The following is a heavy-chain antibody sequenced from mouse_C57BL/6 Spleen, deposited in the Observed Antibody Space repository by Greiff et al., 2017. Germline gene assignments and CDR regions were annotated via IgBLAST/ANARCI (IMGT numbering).Heavy chain of an antibody. V-gene: IGHV5-9-1*02. CDR2: ISRGGDYI. J-gene: IGHJ2*01. CDR1: GFTFSSYA. Sequence: EVKLQESGEGLVKPGGSLKLSCAASGFTFSSYAMSWVRQTPEKRLEWVAYISRGGDYIYYADTVKGRFTISRDNARNTLYLQMSRLKSEDTAMYCCTRGRGYGYDASCFDYWGQGTTLTVSS. D-gene: IGHD2-2*01. CDR3: TRGRGYGYDASCFDY.